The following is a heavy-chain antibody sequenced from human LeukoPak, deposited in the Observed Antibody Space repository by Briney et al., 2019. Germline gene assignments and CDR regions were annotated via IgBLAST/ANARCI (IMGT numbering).Heavy chain of an antibody. J-gene: IGHJ4*02. CDR2: ISGSGGST. CDR1: EFTFSSYA. D-gene: IGHD3-22*01. Sequence: GGSLRLSCAASEFTFSSYAMSWVRQAPGKGLEWVSAISGSGGSTYYADSVKGRFTISRDNSKNTLYLQMNSLRAEDTAVYYCAKDSTLDYYDISGYTSYFDYWGQGTLVTVSS. V-gene: IGHV3-23*01. CDR3: AKDSTLDYYDISGYTSYFDY.